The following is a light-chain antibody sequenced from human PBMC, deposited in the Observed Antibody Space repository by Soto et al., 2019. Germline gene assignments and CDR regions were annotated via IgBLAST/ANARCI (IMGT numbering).Light chain of an antibody. Sequence: EMVLTQSPGTLSLSPGERATLSCKASQSVSSSYLAWYQQKPGQAPRLRIYGASSRATGIPDRFSGSGSGTDFTLTISRVLPEDFAVYYCQQYETFGQGTKVEIK. V-gene: IGKV3-20*01. CDR3: QQYET. CDR2: GAS. J-gene: IGKJ1*01. CDR1: QSVSSSY.